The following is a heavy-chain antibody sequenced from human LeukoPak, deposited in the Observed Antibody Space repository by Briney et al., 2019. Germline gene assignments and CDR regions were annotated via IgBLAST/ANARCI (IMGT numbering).Heavy chain of an antibody. CDR2: INTDGSST. V-gene: IGHV3-74*01. J-gene: IGHJ4*02. Sequence: GGSLRLSCAASGFTFSSYWMHWVRHAPGKGLVWVSRINTDGSSTSYADSVKGRFTISRDNAKNTLYLQMNSLRAEDTAVYYCARSRRDGYNYDYWGQGTLVTVSS. CDR1: GFTFSSYW. CDR3: ARSRRDGYNYDY. D-gene: IGHD5-24*01.